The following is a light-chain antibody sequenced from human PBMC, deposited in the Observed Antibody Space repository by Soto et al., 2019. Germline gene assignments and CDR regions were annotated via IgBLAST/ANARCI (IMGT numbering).Light chain of an antibody. V-gene: IGLV2-23*02. CDR3: CSYAGSSTSLYV. J-gene: IGLJ1*01. CDR2: EVS. Sequence: QSALTQPASVSGSPGQSITISCTGTSSDVGSYNLVSWYQQYPGKAPKLMIHEVSERPSGVSNRFSGSKSGNTASLTISGLQAEDEADYYCCSYAGSSTSLYVFGTGNKVTVL. CDR1: SSDVGSYNL.